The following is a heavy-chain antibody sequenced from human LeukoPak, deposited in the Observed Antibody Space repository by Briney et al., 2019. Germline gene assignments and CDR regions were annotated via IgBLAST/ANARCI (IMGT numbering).Heavy chain of an antibody. Sequence: GGSLGLSCAASGLTFSSYAMHWVRQAPGKGLEWVAVISYDGSNKYYADSVKGRFTISRDNAKNSLYLQMNSLRAEDTALYYCAKDISPLIIAAAGTEGMDVWGQGTTVTVSS. CDR2: ISYDGSNK. J-gene: IGHJ6*02. V-gene: IGHV3-30-3*01. CDR1: GLTFSSYA. D-gene: IGHD6-13*01. CDR3: AKDISPLIIAAAGTEGMDV.